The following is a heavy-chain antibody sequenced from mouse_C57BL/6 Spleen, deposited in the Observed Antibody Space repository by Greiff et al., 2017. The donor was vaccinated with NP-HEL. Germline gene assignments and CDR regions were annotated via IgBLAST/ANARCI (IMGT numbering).Heavy chain of an antibody. D-gene: IGHD2-3*01. J-gene: IGHJ3*01. CDR1: GYTFTSYW. Sequence: VQLQQSGAELAKPGASVKLSCKASGYTFTSYWMHWVKQRPGQGLEWIGYINPSSGYTKYNQKFKDKATLTADKSSSTDYMQLSSLTYEDSAVYYCARENDGYFSWFAYWGQGTLVTVSA. CDR2: INPSSGYT. CDR3: ARENDGYFSWFAY. V-gene: IGHV1-7*01.